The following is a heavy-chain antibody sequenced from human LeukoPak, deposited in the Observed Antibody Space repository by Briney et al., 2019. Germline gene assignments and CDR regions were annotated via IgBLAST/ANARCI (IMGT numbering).Heavy chain of an antibody. Sequence: GGSLRLSCEASGFTFSDYYMKWIRQASGEGLEWVSYISSSGTIIYYRDSVKGRFTISRDNAKNSLYLQMNSLRAEDTAVYYCARSVAFRWYFDYWGQGTLVTVSS. D-gene: IGHD2-15*01. CDR2: ISSSGTII. V-gene: IGHV3-11*04. CDR1: GFTFSDYY. J-gene: IGHJ4*02. CDR3: ARSVAFRWYFDY.